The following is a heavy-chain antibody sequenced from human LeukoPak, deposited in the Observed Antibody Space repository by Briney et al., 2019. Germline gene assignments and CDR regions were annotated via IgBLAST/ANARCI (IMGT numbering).Heavy chain of an antibody. D-gene: IGHD3-10*01. CDR2: INAGNGNT. Sequence: ASVKVSCKASDYTFTSYGISWVRQAPGQRLEWMGWINAGNGNTKYSQKFQGRVTITRDTSASTAYMELSSLRSEDTAVYYCARALWFGEFYFDYWGQGTLVTVSS. J-gene: IGHJ4*02. CDR3: ARALWFGEFYFDY. CDR1: DYTFTSYG. V-gene: IGHV1-3*01.